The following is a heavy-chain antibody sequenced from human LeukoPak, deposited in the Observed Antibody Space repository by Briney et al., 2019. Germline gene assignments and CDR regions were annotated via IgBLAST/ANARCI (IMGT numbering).Heavy chain of an antibody. CDR2: INHSGST. V-gene: IGHV4-34*01. J-gene: IGHJ4*02. D-gene: IGHD3-9*01. CDR1: GGSFSGYY. CDR3: ASRDILTGYYRSYAY. Sequence: PSETLSLTCAVYGGSFSGYYWSWIRQPPGKGLEWIGEINHSGSTNYNPSLKSRVTISVDTSKNQFSLKLSSVTAADTAVYYCASRDILTGYYRSYAYWGQGTLVTVSS.